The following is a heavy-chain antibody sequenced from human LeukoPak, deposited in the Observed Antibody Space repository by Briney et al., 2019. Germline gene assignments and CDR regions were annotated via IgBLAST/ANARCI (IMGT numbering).Heavy chain of an antibody. CDR1: GGSIISSTYY. CDR2: IYYTGST. Sequence: SETLSLTCTVSGGSIISSTYYWGWIRQPPGKGLEWIGSIYYTGSTYYNPSLKSRVTISVDTSKNQFSLKLSSVTAADTAVYYCARRVGQKPTHDVGLSPGSPWYFDYWGQGTLVTVSS. CDR3: ARRVGQKPTHDVGLSPGSPWYFDY. J-gene: IGHJ4*02. V-gene: IGHV4-39*07. D-gene: IGHD3-10*01.